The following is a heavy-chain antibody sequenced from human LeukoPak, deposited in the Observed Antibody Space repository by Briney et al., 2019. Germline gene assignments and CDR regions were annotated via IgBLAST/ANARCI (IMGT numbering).Heavy chain of an antibody. Sequence: SETLSLTCTVSGGSISSSSYYWGWIRQPPGKGLEWIGSIYYSGSTNYNPSLKSRVTISVDTSKNQFSLKLSSVTAADTAVYYCARDLNIAVAGTAFDYWGQGTLVTVSS. J-gene: IGHJ4*02. V-gene: IGHV4-39*07. D-gene: IGHD6-19*01. CDR3: ARDLNIAVAGTAFDY. CDR2: IYYSGST. CDR1: GGSISSSSYY.